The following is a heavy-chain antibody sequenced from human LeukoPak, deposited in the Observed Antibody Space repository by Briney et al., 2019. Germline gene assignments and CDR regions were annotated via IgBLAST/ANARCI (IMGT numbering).Heavy chain of an antibody. D-gene: IGHD3-22*01. CDR2: INCNSGGT. CDR1: GFTFTDYY. V-gene: IGHV1-2*07. J-gene: IGHJ4*02. CDR3: ARETGSRGFHYFDS. Sequence: ASVKVSCKTSGFTFTDYYIHWARQAPGQGFEWMGWINCNSGGTKYLHKFQGRVTMTRETSIGTAYMELSRLGSDDTAVYFCARETGSRGFHYFDSWGQGTPVTVSS.